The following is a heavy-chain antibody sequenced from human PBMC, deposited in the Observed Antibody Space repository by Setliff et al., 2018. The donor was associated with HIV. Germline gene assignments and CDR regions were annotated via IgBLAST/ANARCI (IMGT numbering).Heavy chain of an antibody. Sequence: SETLSLTCTVSGGSISSSSYYWGWIRQPPGKGLEWIGSIYYSGSTYYNPSLKSRVTISVDTSKNQCSLKLSSVTAADTAVYYCASPASGGSSGQYHYWGQGTLVTVSS. J-gene: IGHJ4*02. D-gene: IGHD6-19*01. CDR2: IYYSGST. V-gene: IGHV4-39*01. CDR1: GGSISSSSYY. CDR3: ASPASGGSSGQYHY.